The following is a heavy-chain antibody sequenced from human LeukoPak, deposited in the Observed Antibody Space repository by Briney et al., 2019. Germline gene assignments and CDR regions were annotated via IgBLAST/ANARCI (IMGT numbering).Heavy chain of an antibody. CDR1: GITFSSYE. CDR3: AKDITGWGAYYYGSGIDY. Sequence: QPGGSLRLSCAASGITFSSYEMNWVRQAPGKGLEWVSYISSSGSTIYYADSVKGRFTISRDNSKNSLYLQMNSLRAEDTALYYCAKDITGWGAYYYGSGIDYWGQGTLVTVSS. J-gene: IGHJ4*02. D-gene: IGHD3-10*01. V-gene: IGHV3-48*03. CDR2: ISSSGSTI.